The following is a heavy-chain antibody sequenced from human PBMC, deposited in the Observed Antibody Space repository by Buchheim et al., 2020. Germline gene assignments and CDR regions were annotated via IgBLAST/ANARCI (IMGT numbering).Heavy chain of an antibody. CDR3: ARTSTPAAINCSGGSCSLGEYYFDY. CDR1: GYSFTSYW. Sequence: EVQLVQSGAEVKKPGESLKISCKGSGYSFTSYWIGWVRQMPGKGLEWMGIIYPGDSDTRYSPSFQGQVTISADKSISTAYLQWSSLKASDTAMYYCARTSTPAAINCSGGSCSLGEYYFDYWGQGTL. J-gene: IGHJ4*02. D-gene: IGHD2-15*01. CDR2: IYPGDSDT. V-gene: IGHV5-51*01.